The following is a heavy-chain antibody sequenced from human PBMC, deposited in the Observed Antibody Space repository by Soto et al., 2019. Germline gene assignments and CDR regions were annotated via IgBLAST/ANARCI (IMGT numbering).Heavy chain of an antibody. CDR2: ISYDGSNK. V-gene: IGHV3-30-3*01. CDR1: GFTFSIYA. Sequence: GGSLRLSCAASGFTFSIYAMHWVRQAPGKGLEWVAVISYDGSNKYYADSVKGRFTISRDNSKNTLYLQMNSLRAEDTAVYYCARDYEKSSEYHYYYYGMDVWGQGTTVTVSS. J-gene: IGHJ6*02. D-gene: IGHD2-2*01. CDR3: ARDYEKSSEYHYYYYGMDV.